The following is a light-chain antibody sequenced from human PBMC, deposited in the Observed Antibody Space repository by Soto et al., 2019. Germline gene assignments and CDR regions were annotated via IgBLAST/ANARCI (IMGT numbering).Light chain of an antibody. CDR1: QTISTW. J-gene: IGKJ4*01. V-gene: IGKV1-5*03. Sequence: DIHMSQSPSTLSASVGDSVTITCRASQTISTWLAWYQQKPGKAPNLLIYKASSLEGGVPSRFSGSGSGAEFTLSISGLQPDDSAIYSCQQYSTYPLTFGGGTKVEIK. CDR2: KAS. CDR3: QQYSTYPLT.